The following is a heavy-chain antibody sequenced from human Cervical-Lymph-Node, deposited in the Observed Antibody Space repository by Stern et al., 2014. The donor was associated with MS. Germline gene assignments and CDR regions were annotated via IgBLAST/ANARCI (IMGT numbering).Heavy chain of an antibody. V-gene: IGHV3-33*01. J-gene: IGHJ4*02. CDR2: IWYDGSNK. CDR1: GFTFSSSG. Sequence: QVQLVESGGGVVQPGRSLRLSCAASGFTFSSSGMHWVRQAPGKGLEWVAVIWYDGSNKDYADSVKGRFTISIDNSKNTMYLQMNSLRAEDTAVYYCARDRHDLGYCSGGSCYLPDYWGQGTLVTVSS. CDR3: ARDRHDLGYCSGGSCYLPDY. D-gene: IGHD2-15*01.